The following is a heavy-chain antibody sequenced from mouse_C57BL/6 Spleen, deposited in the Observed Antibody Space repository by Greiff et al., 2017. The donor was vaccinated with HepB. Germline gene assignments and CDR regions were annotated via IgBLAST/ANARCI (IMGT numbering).Heavy chain of an antibody. V-gene: IGHV10-1*01. CDR3: VREGYYGSSHYYAMDY. D-gene: IGHD1-1*01. CDR1: GFSFNTYA. Sequence: EVKLMESGGGLVQPKGSLKLSCAASGFSFNTYAMNWVRQAPGKGLEWVARIRSKSNNYATYYADSVKDRFTISRDDSESMLYLQMNNLKTEDTAMYYCVREGYYGSSHYYAMDYWGQGTSVTVSS. CDR2: IRSKSNNYAT. J-gene: IGHJ4*01.